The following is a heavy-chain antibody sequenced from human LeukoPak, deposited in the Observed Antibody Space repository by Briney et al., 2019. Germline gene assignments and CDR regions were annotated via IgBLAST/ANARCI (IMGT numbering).Heavy chain of an antibody. CDR3: ARDPIAVAGKFDY. Sequence: ASVKVSCKASGGTFSSYAISWVLQAPGQGLEWMGRIIPIFGTANYAQKFQGRATITTDESTSTAYMELSSLRSEDTAVYYCARDPIAVAGKFDYWGQGTLVTVSS. J-gene: IGHJ4*02. V-gene: IGHV1-69*05. CDR1: GGTFSSYA. D-gene: IGHD6-19*01. CDR2: IIPIFGTA.